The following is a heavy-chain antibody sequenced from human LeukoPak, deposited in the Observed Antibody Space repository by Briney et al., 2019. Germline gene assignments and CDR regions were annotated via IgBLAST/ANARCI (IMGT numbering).Heavy chain of an antibody. Sequence: ASVKVSCKASGGTFSSYAISWVRQAPGQGLEWMGGIIPIFGTANYAQKFQGRVTITADKSTSTAYMELSSLRSEDTAVYYCARSMRVAGTGGDAFDIWGQGTMVTVSS. CDR3: ARSMRVAGTGGDAFDI. J-gene: IGHJ3*02. V-gene: IGHV1-69*06. CDR1: GGTFSSYA. CDR2: IIPIFGTA. D-gene: IGHD6-19*01.